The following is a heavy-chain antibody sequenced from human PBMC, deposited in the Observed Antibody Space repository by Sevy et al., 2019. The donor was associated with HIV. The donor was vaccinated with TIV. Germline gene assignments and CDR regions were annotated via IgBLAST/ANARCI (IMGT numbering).Heavy chain of an antibody. Sequence: ASVKVSCKVSGYTLTELSMHWVRQAPGKGLEWMGGFDPEDGETIYAQKFQGRVTMTEDTSTDTAYMELSSLRSEDTAVYYGASTAKTTVINDAFDIWGQGTMVTVSS. CDR2: FDPEDGET. CDR3: ASTAKTTVINDAFDI. CDR1: GYTLTELS. J-gene: IGHJ3*02. D-gene: IGHD4-17*01. V-gene: IGHV1-24*01.